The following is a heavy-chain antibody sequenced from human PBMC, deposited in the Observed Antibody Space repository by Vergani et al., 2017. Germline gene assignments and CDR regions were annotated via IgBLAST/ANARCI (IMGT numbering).Heavy chain of an antibody. CDR3: ARTHSPGIAAAGPSIIHDSFDI. CDR2: IIPIFGTA. D-gene: IGHD6-13*01. V-gene: IGHV1-69*01. Sequence: QVQLVQSGAEVKKPGASVKVSCKASGGTFSSYAISWVRQAPGQGLEWIGGIIPIFGTANYAQKFQGRGTITADETTSTAYMGLSSLRSEDTAVYYCARTHSPGIAAAGPSIIHDSFDIWGQGTIVTCSS. CDR1: GGTFSSYA. J-gene: IGHJ3*02.